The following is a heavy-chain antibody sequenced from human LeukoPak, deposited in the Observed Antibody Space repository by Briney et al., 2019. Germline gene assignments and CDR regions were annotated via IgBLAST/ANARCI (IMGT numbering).Heavy chain of an antibody. D-gene: IGHD6-19*01. CDR3: SRGKADESGGWLPFDY. J-gene: IGHJ4*02. CDR2: TYYRFKWYN. CDR1: GDSVSSNSAA. V-gene: IGHV6-1*01. Sequence: SQTLSLTCAISGDSVSSNSAAWNWIRQSPSRGLEWLGWTYYRFKWYNDYAVSVKSRITINPDTSKNQFSLQLNSVTPEDTAVYYCSRGKADESGGWLPFDYWGQGTLVTVSS.